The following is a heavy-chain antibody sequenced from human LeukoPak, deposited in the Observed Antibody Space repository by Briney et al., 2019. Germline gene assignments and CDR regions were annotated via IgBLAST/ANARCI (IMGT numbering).Heavy chain of an antibody. J-gene: IGHJ4*02. Sequence: GGSLRLSCAASGFTFSSHWMQWVRQAPGKGLVWVSRTNSDETTIDYADSVKGRFTISRDNVKSTVYLQMNSLRAEDTAVYYCVRALSGYDDYWGQGTPVTVSS. CDR2: TNSDETTI. CDR3: VRALSGYDDY. CDR1: GFTFSSHW. D-gene: IGHD5-12*01. V-gene: IGHV3-74*01.